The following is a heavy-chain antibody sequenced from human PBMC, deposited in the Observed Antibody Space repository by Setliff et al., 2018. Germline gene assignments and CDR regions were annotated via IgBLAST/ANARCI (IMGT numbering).Heavy chain of an antibody. CDR2: LYYSGNT. J-gene: IGHJ6*03. V-gene: IGHV4-59*01. Sequence: PSETLSLTCNVSGGSISSYSWSWIRQAPGKGLEWIGYLYYSGNTNYNPYLKSRVTISGDTSQNYFSLKLTSVTEADTAVYYCARGPPGYYYYMNVWGQGTTVTVSS. CDR1: GGSISSYS. CDR3: ARGPPGYYYYMNV.